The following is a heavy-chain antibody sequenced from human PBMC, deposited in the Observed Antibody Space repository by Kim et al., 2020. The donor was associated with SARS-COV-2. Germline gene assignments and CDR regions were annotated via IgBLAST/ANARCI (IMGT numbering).Heavy chain of an antibody. D-gene: IGHD2-2*01. J-gene: IGHJ4*02. CDR1: GFTFSNYA. CDR3: AKSKCSTNSCLIYYFDY. Sequence: GGSLRLSCAASGFTFSNYAMTWVRQAPGKGLEWVSTFTGSGGYTYYADSVKRRFTISRDNSKYTLYLQMNSLRAEDTAIYFCAKSKCSTNSCLIYYFDYWGQGTLVTVSS. CDR2: FTGSGGYT. V-gene: IGHV3-23*01.